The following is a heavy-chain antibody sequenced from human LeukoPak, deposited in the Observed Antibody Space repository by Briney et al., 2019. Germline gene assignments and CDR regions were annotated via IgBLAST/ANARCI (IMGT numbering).Heavy chain of an antibody. V-gene: IGHV1-69*06. CDR1: GGTFSNFD. Sequence: ASVKVSCKASGGTFSNFDISWVRQAPGQGLEWMGGIITIFGTTDYAQRFQDRLTITADKSTNTAYMELSSLRSEDTAIYYCARGMGYCSAKSCYSPMDYWGQGTLVTVSS. CDR3: ARGMGYCSAKSCYSPMDY. CDR2: IITIFGTT. D-gene: IGHD2-2*01. J-gene: IGHJ4*02.